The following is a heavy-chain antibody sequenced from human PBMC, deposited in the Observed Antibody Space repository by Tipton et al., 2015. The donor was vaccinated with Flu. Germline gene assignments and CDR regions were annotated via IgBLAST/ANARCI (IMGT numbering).Heavy chain of an antibody. J-gene: IGHJ3*02. Sequence: LRLSCAASGFTFSSYEMNWVRQVPGKGLEWIGNIHRTGSTYFNPSLRSRLIISVDTSKNQFSLRLTSVTAADTAVYYCARGIADFGDAFDIWGQGTMVTVSS. CDR1: GFTFSSYE. CDR2: IHRTGST. D-gene: IGHD3-16*01. CDR3: ARGIADFGDAFDI. V-gene: IGHV4-38-2*01.